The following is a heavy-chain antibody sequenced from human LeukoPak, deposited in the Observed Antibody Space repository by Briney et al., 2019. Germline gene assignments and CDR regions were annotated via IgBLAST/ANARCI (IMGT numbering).Heavy chain of an antibody. CDR1: GFTFSNAW. V-gene: IGHV3-15*01. CDR2: IKSKTDGGTT. CDR3: TTETGKWLRFLARESRYNYYYYMDV. J-gene: IGHJ6*03. Sequence: GGSLRLSCAASGFTFSNAWMSWVRQAPGRGLEWVGRIKSKTDGGTTDYAAPVKGRFSISRDDSKNTLYLQMNSLKTEDTAVYYCTTETGKWLRFLARESRYNYYYYMDVWGKGTTATISS. D-gene: IGHD5-12*01.